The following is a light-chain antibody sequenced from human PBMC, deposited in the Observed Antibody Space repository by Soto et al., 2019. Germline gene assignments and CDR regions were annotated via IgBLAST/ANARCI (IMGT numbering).Light chain of an antibody. Sequence: EIVRTQSPATLSVSPGERATLSCRASQSGSSNLAWYQQKPGQAPRLLIYGASTRATGIPARFSGSGSGTEFTLSISSLQSEDFAVYYCQQYHNWPPITFGHGTRLEIK. V-gene: IGKV3-15*01. CDR1: QSGSSN. J-gene: IGKJ5*01. CDR3: QQYHNWPPIT. CDR2: GAS.